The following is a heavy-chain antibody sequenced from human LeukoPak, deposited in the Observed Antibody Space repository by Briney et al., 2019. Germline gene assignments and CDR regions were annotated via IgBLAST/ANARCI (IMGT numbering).Heavy chain of an antibody. CDR3: ARDWNRVVVAATGYFDY. D-gene: IGHD2-15*01. J-gene: IGHJ4*02. CDR1: GYTFTSYY. Sequence: ASVKVSCKASGYTFTSYYMHWVRQAPGQGLEWMGIINPSGGSTSYAQKFQGRVTMTRDTSTSTVYMELSSLRSEGTAVYYCARDWNRVVVAATGYFDYWGQGTLVTVSS. CDR2: INPSGGST. V-gene: IGHV1-46*01.